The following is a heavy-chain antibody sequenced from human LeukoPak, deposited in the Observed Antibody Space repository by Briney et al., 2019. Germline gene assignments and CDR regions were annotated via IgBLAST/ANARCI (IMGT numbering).Heavy chain of an antibody. D-gene: IGHD5-12*01. Sequence: ASVKVSCKASGYTFTSYGISWVRQAPGQGLEWMGWISAYNGNTNYAQKLQGRVTMSTDTSTSTAYMELSSLRSEDTAVYYCATSGGYPHYYYYMDVWGKGTTVTVSS. CDR2: ISAYNGNT. CDR1: GYTFTSYG. CDR3: ATSGGYPHYYYYMDV. V-gene: IGHV1-18*01. J-gene: IGHJ6*03.